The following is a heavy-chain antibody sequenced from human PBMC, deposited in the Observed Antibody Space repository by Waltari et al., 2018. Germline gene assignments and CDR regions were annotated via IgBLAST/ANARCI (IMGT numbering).Heavy chain of an antibody. CDR3: AREDSSGYWYYYYYYMDV. CDR2: ISSSSSYI. D-gene: IGHD3-22*01. J-gene: IGHJ6*03. V-gene: IGHV3-21*01. Sequence: EVQLVESGGGLVKPGGSLRLSCVASGFTFSSYSMNWVRQAPGKGLEWVSSISSSSSYIYYADSVKGRFTISRDNAKNSLYLQMNSLRAEDTAVYYCAREDSSGYWYYYYYYMDVWGKGTTVTVSS. CDR1: GFTFSSYS.